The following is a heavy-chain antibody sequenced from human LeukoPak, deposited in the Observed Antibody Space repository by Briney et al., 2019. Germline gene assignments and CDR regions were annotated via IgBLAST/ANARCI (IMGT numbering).Heavy chain of an antibody. CDR2: IKQDGSEK. CDR3: ARDLYNSGVRGVIISLVFDY. Sequence: PGGSLRLSCAASGFTFSSYWMSWVRQAPGKGLEWVANIKQDGSEKYYVDSVKGRFTISRDNAKNSLYLQMNSLRAEDTAVYYCARDLYNSGVRGVIISLVFDYWGQGTLVTVSS. D-gene: IGHD3-10*01. CDR1: GFTFSSYW. V-gene: IGHV3-7*01. J-gene: IGHJ4*02.